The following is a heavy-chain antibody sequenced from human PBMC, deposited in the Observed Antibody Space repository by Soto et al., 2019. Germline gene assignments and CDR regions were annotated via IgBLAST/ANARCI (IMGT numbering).Heavy chain of an antibody. D-gene: IGHD3-16*02. CDR1: GHTFTSYG. V-gene: IGHV1-18*01. Sequence: VKVPCQASGHTFTSYGISWVRQAPGQGLEWMGWISAYNGNTNYAQKLQGRVTMTTDTSTSTAYMELRSLRSDDTAVYYCARTDYIWGSYRYEAASFDPWGQGTLVTVSS. J-gene: IGHJ5*02. CDR3: ARTDYIWGSYRYEAASFDP. CDR2: ISAYNGNT.